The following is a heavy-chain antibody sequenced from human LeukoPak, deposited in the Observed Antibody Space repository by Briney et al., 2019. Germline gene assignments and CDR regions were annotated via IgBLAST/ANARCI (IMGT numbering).Heavy chain of an antibody. D-gene: IGHD1-26*01. Sequence: GGSLRLSCAASGFTFRSYWMHWVRPAPGKGLVWVSRIKSDGSSTSYADSVKGRFSISRDNAKNTLYLQMNSLRAEDTAMYYCSRSTVGATSKFDYWGQGTLVTVSS. CDR3: SRSTVGATSKFDY. CDR2: IKSDGSST. J-gene: IGHJ4*02. V-gene: IGHV3-74*01. CDR1: GFTFRSYW.